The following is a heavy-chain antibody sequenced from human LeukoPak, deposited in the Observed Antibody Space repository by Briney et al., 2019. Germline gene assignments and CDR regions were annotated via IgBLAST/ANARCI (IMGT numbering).Heavy chain of an antibody. CDR3: ARDGAVAGRLDY. V-gene: IGHV3-33*01. CDR2: IWYDGSNK. CDR1: GFTFSSYG. J-gene: IGHJ4*02. D-gene: IGHD6-19*01. Sequence: GRSLRLSCAASGFTFSSYGMHWVRQAPGKGLEWVAVIWYDGSNKYYADSVKGRFTISRNNSKNTLYLQMSSLRAEDTAVYYCARDGAVAGRLDYWGQGTLVTVSS.